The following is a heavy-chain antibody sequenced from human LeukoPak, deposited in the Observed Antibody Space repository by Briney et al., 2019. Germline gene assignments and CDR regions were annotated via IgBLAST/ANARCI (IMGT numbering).Heavy chain of an antibody. Sequence: ASVKVSCKASGYTFTSYDINWVRQATGQGLEWMGWMNPNSGNTGYAQKFQGRVTMTRNTSISTAYMELSSLRSEDTAVYYCAREYYYDSSGYYYGDYYYYMDAWGKGTTVTVSS. CDR2: MNPNSGNT. J-gene: IGHJ6*03. CDR3: AREYYYDSSGYYYGDYYYYMDA. V-gene: IGHV1-8*01. CDR1: GYTFTSYD. D-gene: IGHD3-22*01.